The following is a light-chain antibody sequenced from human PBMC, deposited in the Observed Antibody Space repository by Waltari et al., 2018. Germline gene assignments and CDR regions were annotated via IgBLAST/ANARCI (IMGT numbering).Light chain of an antibody. CDR1: QRISTY. CDR3: QQSNSSPHT. J-gene: IGKJ4*01. CDR2: ATS. Sequence: DIQMTQSPSTLSASVGDRVTITCRASQRISTYLNWYQQKPGKAPKLLIYATSSLQTGVPPRFSGSASGTDFTLTIGSLQPEEFATYYCQQSNSSPHTFGGGTKVESK. V-gene: IGKV1-39*01.